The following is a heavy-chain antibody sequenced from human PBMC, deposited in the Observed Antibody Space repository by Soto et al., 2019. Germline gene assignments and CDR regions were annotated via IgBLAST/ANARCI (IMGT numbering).Heavy chain of an antibody. CDR1: GYTFTNYD. CDR2: MSPNRGNT. V-gene: IGHV1-8*01. J-gene: IGHJ6*03. CDR3: GRGPVDVGNVRDMAV. D-gene: IGHD3-16*01. Sequence: QVQLVQSGAEVKKPGASVKVSCKASGYTFTNYDINWVRQATGQGLEWMGWMSPNRGNTGYAQKFQGRVTKTRNTSISTAYMELSTLRSEDTAVYYCGRGPVDVGNVRDMAVGGKGTTVTVAS.